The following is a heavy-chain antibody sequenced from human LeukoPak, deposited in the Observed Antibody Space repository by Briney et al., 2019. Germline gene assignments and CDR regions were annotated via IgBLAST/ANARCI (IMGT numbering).Heavy chain of an antibody. CDR1: GYTFTSYY. CDR3: ARASYESSGYYFLGY. Sequence: ASVKVSCKASGYTFTSYYMHWVRQAPGQGLEWMGIINPSGGSTSYAQKFQGRVTMTRDMSTSTAYMELSSLRSEDTAVYYCARASYESSGYYFLGYWGQGTLVTVSS. J-gene: IGHJ4*02. V-gene: IGHV1-46*01. D-gene: IGHD3-22*01. CDR2: INPSGGST.